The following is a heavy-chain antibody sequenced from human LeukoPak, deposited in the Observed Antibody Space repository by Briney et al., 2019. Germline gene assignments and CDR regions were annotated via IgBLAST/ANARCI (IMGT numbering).Heavy chain of an antibody. CDR3: ARDPGIAVNYFDY. V-gene: IGHV3-11*01. Sequence: PGGSLRLSCAASGFTFSDYYMSWIRQAPGKGLEWVAYISSSGSTIYYADSVKGRFTISRDNAKNSLYLQMNSLRAEDTAVYYCARDPGIAVNYFDYWGQGTLVTVSS. CDR2: ISSSGSTI. D-gene: IGHD6-19*01. J-gene: IGHJ4*02. CDR1: GFTFSDYY.